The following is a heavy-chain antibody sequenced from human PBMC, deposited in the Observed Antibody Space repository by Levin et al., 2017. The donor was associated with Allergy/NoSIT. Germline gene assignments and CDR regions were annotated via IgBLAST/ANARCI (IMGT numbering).Heavy chain of an antibody. CDR3: ARDDPPAPVAGMSGWLDP. J-gene: IGHJ5*02. CDR1: GYTFTSYH. D-gene: IGHD6-19*01. V-gene: IGHV1-46*01. CDR2: INPSGGST. Sequence: GESLKISCKASGYTFTSYHIHWVRQAPGQGLEWMGIINPSGGSTSYAQKFQGRVTMTRDTPTSTAYMELSSLRSEDTAVYYCARDDPPAPVAGMSGWLDPWGQGTLVTVSS.